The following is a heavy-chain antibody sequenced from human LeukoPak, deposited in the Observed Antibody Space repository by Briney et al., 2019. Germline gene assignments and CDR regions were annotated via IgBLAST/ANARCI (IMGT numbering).Heavy chain of an antibody. Sequence: SETLSLTCTVSGGSFGSYYWSWIRQPPGRGLELIGYVFDNGNTNYKPSLKSRVTISIDTSKNQFSLQLSSVTAADTAVYYCARGPSEWLRAFDIWGQGTMVTVSS. CDR3: ARGPSEWLRAFDI. D-gene: IGHD3-3*01. J-gene: IGHJ3*02. CDR2: VFDNGNT. CDR1: GGSFGSYY. V-gene: IGHV4-59*01.